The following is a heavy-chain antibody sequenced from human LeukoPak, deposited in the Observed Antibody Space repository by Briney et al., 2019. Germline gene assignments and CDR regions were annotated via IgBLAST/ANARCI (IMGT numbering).Heavy chain of an antibody. CDR2: IKKDGSEE. CDR1: GFTLNIYL. D-gene: IGHD1-14*01. Sequence: GGSLRLSCAPSGFTLNIYLMSWVRQAPGRGVEGVANIKKDGSEESYLDSVKGRFTVSRDNAKNSLFLQMNSLRGEDTAVYYCARSNPNRNALDLWGQGTMVTISS. J-gene: IGHJ3*01. CDR3: ARSNPNRNALDL. V-gene: IGHV3-7*01.